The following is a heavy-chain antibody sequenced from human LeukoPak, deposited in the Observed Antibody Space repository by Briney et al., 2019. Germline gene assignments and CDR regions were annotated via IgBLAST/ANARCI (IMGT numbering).Heavy chain of an antibody. CDR2: IYYSGST. V-gene: IGHV4-39*07. J-gene: IGHJ4*02. CDR3: ARLIGSSSRNFDY. Sequence: SETLSLTCTVSGGSISSSSYYWGWIRQPPGKGLEWIGSIYYSGSTYYNPSLKSRDTISVDTSKNQFSLKLSSVTAADTAVYYCARLIGSSSRNFDYWGQGTLVTVSS. D-gene: IGHD6-6*01. CDR1: GGSISSSSYY.